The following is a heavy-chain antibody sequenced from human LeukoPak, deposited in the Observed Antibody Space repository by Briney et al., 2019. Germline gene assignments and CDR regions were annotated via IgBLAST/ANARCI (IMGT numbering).Heavy chain of an antibody. CDR1: GFTFSNYW. CDR3: AREVFSSSWSLTQNFDY. J-gene: IGHJ4*02. D-gene: IGHD6-13*01. V-gene: IGHV3-7*03. CDR2: INQDGSEK. Sequence: PGGSLRLSCVVSGFTFSNYWMSWVRQAPGKGLEWVANINQDGSEKYYVDSVKGRFTISRDNAKRSLYLQMNSLRAEDTAVYYCAREVFSSSWSLTQNFDYWGQGTLVTVSS.